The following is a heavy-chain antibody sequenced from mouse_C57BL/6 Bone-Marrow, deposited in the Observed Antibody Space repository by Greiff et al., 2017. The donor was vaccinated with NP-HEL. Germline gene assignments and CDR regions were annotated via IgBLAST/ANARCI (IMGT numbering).Heavy chain of an antibody. V-gene: IGHV1-55*01. D-gene: IGHD1-1*01. CDR1: GYTFTSYW. CDR2: IYPGSGST. J-gene: IGHJ2*01. Sequence: QVQLQQSGAELVKPGASVKMSCKASGYTFTSYWITWVKQRPGQGLEWIGDIYPGSGSTNYNEKFKSKATLTVDTSSSTAYMQLSSLTSEDSAVYYCASDYYGSSGYFDYWGQGTTLTVSS. CDR3: ASDYYGSSGYFDY.